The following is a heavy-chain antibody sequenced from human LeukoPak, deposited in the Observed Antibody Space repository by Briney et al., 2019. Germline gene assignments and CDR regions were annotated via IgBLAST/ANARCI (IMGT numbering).Heavy chain of an antibody. CDR1: GFTVSSNY. V-gene: IGHV3-66*01. J-gene: IGHJ6*03. CDR3: ARAQYYYYMDV. Sequence: GGSLRLSCAASGFTVSSNYMRSVPETPGKGVGRVSVIYCGGTTYYADSVKGRFTISRYNSKNTVYLQKNSLRAEDTAVYYCARAQYYYYMDVWGKGTTVTISS. CDR2: IYCGGTT.